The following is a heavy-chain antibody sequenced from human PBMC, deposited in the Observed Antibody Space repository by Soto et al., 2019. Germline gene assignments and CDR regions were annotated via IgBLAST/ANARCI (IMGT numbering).Heavy chain of an antibody. CDR1: GDRVSSNSVA. J-gene: IGHJ3*02. D-gene: IGHD1-1*01. Sequence: SQTLSLTCAISGDRVSSNSVAWNWLRQSPSRGLEWLGRTYYRSKWYKDYAESVKSRITINPDTSKTQFSLQLNSVTPEDTAVYYCARDSPLVQLQRGAFDIWGQGTMVTVSS. CDR2: TYYRSKWYK. V-gene: IGHV6-1*01. CDR3: ARDSPLVQLQRGAFDI.